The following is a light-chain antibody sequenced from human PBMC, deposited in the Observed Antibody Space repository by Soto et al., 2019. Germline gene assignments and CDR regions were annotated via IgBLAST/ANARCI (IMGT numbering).Light chain of an antibody. V-gene: IGKV4-1*01. CDR1: QSVLYSSNNKNY. Sequence: DIVMTQSPDSLAVSLGERATINCKSSQSVLYSSNNKNYLAWYQQKPGQPPKLLIYWASTRESGVPDRFSGSGSGTDFPLTISSLRAEDVAVYYCQQYYSTPRTFGQGTKGEIK. J-gene: IGKJ1*01. CDR2: WAS. CDR3: QQYYSTPRT.